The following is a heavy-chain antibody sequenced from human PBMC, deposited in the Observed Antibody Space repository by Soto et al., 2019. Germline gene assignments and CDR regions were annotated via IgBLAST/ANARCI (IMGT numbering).Heavy chain of an antibody. CDR2: ISSSSSLI. CDR3: ARVYTYGYGFDY. V-gene: IGHV3-21*01. Sequence: PGGSLRLSCAASGFTLSTYSMNWVRQAPGKGLERVSSISSSSSLIFYADSVKGRFTVSRDNARNSLYLQVDSLRAEDTAVYYCARVYTYGYGFDYWGQGTLVTVSS. J-gene: IGHJ4*02. CDR1: GFTLSTYS. D-gene: IGHD5-18*01.